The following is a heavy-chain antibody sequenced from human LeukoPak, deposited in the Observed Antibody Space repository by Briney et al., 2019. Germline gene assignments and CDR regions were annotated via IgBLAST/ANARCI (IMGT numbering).Heavy chain of an antibody. CDR3: ARARNYYDSSGFYYEGDAFDI. J-gene: IGHJ3*02. CDR2: IDTSGNT. Sequence: SETLSLTCTVSGGSISSYYWSWIRQPAGKGLEWIGRIDTSGNTNYKPSLKSRVTMSVDTSKKQFSLKLSSVTAADTAVYYCARARNYYDSSGFYYEGDAFDIWGQGTMVTVSS. D-gene: IGHD3-22*01. V-gene: IGHV4-4*07. CDR1: GGSISSYY.